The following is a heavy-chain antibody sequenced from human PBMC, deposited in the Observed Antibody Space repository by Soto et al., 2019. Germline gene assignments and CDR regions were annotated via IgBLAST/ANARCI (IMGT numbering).Heavy chain of an antibody. J-gene: IGHJ6*02. CDR2: FYHSGNS. CDR3: ARISSVDPYGYVNGGLDV. V-gene: IGHV4-59*02. D-gene: IGHD5-18*01. Sequence: PSGTLYIGCTVSGGSVRSYDWSGIRQSPEKGLEWIGYFYHSGNSNYNPSLKSRVTISVDTSKNQLSLSLRSVTAADTAVYFCARISSVDPYGYVNGGLDVWGQGTTVTVPS. CDR1: GGSVRSYD.